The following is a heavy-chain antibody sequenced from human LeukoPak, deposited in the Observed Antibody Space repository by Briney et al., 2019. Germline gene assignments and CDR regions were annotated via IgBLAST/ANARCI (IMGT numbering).Heavy chain of an antibody. V-gene: IGHV4-30-4*01. CDR3: ASTKPYSSSWSDY. Sequence: SETLSLTCTVSGGSISSGDYYWSWIRQPPGKGLEWIGYIYYSGSTYYNPSLKSRVTISVDASKNQFSLKLSSVTAADTAFYYCASTKPYSSSWSDYWGQGTLVTVSS. CDR1: GGSISSGDYY. CDR2: IYYSGST. D-gene: IGHD6-13*01. J-gene: IGHJ4*02.